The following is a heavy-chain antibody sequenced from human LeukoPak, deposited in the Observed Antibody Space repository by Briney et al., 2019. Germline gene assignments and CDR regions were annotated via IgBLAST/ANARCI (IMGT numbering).Heavy chain of an antibody. J-gene: IGHJ4*02. D-gene: IGHD2/OR15-2a*01. CDR1: GFTFSSYL. Sequence: GGSLRLSCAASGFTFSSYLMSWVRQAPGKGLEWVANIKQDGSEKYYVDSVKGRFTISRDNAKNSLYLQMNSLRAEDTAVYYCAGNIHMGYWGQGTLVTVSS. CDR2: IKQDGSEK. CDR3: AGNIHMGY. V-gene: IGHV3-7*01.